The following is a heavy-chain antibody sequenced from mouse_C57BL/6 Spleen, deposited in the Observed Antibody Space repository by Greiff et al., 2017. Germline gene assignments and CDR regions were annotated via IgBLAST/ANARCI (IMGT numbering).Heavy chain of an antibody. CDR2: INPNNGGT. J-gene: IGHJ2*01. Sequence: EVQLQQSGPELVKPGASVKISCKASGYTFTDYYMNWVKQSPGKSLEWIGDINPNNGGTSYNQKFKGKDTLTVDKSSSTAYMELRSLTSEDSAVYYCARERDYWGQGTTLTVSS. CDR1: GYTFTDYY. V-gene: IGHV1-26*01. CDR3: ARERDY.